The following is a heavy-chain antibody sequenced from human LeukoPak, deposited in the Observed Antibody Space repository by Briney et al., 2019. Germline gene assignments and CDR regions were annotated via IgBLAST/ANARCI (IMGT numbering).Heavy chain of an antibody. D-gene: IGHD6-13*01. Sequence: GGSLRLSCADSGFTFSSYAMNWVRQAPGKGLEWVSAISGSGGNTYYADSVKGRFTISRDNSKNTLYLQMNSLRAEDTAVYYCAKDSSSWFRDAFDIWGRGTMVTVSS. CDR2: ISGSGGNT. CDR3: AKDSSSWFRDAFDI. V-gene: IGHV3-23*01. J-gene: IGHJ3*02. CDR1: GFTFSSYA.